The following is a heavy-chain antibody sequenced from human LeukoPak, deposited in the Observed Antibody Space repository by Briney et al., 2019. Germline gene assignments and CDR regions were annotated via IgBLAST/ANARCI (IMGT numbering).Heavy chain of an antibody. CDR2: ISGSGGNT. Sequence: PGGSLRLSCAASEFTFSSYAMSWVRQAPGKGLEWVSTISGSGGNTYFADSVKGRFTISRDNSKNTLYVQMNSLRSEDTAVYYCAKAGAGLRLIFHYWGQGSLVTVSS. D-gene: IGHD4-17*01. V-gene: IGHV3-23*01. CDR3: AKAGAGLRLIFHY. J-gene: IGHJ4*02. CDR1: EFTFSSYA.